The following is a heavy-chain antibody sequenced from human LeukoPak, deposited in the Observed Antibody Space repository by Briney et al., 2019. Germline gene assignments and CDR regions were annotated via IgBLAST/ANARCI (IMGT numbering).Heavy chain of an antibody. CDR3: NCGDTYGYFDN. CDR1: GFTFSSYA. V-gene: IGHV3-30-3*01. J-gene: IGHJ4*02. CDR2: ISYDGSNK. Sequence: TGGSLRLSCAASGFTFSSYAVHWVRQAPGKGLEWVAVISYDGSNKYYADSVKGRFTISRDNSKNTLYLQMNSLRAEDTAVYYCNCGDTYGYFDNWGQEILVTVSS. D-gene: IGHD5-18*01.